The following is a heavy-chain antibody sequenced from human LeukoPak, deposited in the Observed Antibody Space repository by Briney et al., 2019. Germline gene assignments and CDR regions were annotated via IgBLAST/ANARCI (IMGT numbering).Heavy chain of an antibody. CDR2: ISGSGGST. V-gene: IGHV3-23*01. Sequence: PGGSLRLSCAASGFTFSSYAMSWVRQAPGKGLEWVSAISGSGGSTYYADSVKGRFTISRDNSKNTLYLQMNSLRAEDTAVYYCAKDLDLYYDSSGSGYAVAFDIWGQGTMVTVSS. CDR3: AKDLDLYYDSSGSGYAVAFDI. J-gene: IGHJ3*02. CDR1: GFTFSSYA. D-gene: IGHD3-22*01.